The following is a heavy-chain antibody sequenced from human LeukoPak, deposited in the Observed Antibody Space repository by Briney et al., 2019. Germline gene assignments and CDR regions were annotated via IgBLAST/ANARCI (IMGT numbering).Heavy chain of an antibody. CDR2: ISSSSSYI. Sequence: PGGSLRLSCAASGFTFSSYSVNWVRQAPGKGLEWVSSISSSSSYIYYADSVKGRFTISRDNAKNSLYLQMNSLRAEDTAVYYCARDERPYSSSWFHWGQGTLVTVSS. CDR1: GFTFSSYS. D-gene: IGHD6-13*01. V-gene: IGHV3-21*01. CDR3: ARDERPYSSSWFH. J-gene: IGHJ4*02.